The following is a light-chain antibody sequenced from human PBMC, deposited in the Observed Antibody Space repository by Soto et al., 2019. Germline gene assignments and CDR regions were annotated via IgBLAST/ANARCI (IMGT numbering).Light chain of an antibody. J-gene: IGKJ5*01. CDR1: QLISNY. Sequence: EVVLTQSPATLSLSPGETATLSCRANQLISNYLAWYQQKPGQAPRLLIYGASTRATGIPGRFSGSGSGTEFTLAISSLQSEDFAVYYCQQYNNWPPITFGQGTRLEIK. CDR3: QQYNNWPPIT. CDR2: GAS. V-gene: IGKV3-15*01.